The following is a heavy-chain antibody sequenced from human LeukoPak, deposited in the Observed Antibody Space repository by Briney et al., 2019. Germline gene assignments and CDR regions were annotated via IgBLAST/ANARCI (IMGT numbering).Heavy chain of an antibody. CDR3: ARDHYHGSGSYAY. J-gene: IGHJ4*02. CDR1: GGTFSSYA. V-gene: IGHV1-69*01. CDR2: IIPIFGTA. D-gene: IGHD3-10*01. Sequence: SVKVSCKASGGTFSSYAISWVRQAPGQGLEWMGGIIPIFGTANYAQKFQGRVTITADESTSTAYMELSSLRSEDTAVYYCARDHYHGSGSYAYWGQGTLVTVSS.